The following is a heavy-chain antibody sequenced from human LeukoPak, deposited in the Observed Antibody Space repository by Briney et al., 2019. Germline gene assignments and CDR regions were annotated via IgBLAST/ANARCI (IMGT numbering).Heavy chain of an antibody. CDR2: ISGSGGST. D-gene: IGHD6-19*01. CDR3: AKPPSPYSSGWYSAFDY. Sequence: GGSLRLSCAASGFPFSSYAMSWVRPAPGKGLEWVSTISGSGGSTYYADSVKGRFTISRDNSKNTLYLQMNSLRAEDTAVYYCAKPPSPYSSGWYSAFDYWGQGTLVTVSS. J-gene: IGHJ4*02. V-gene: IGHV3-23*01. CDR1: GFPFSSYA.